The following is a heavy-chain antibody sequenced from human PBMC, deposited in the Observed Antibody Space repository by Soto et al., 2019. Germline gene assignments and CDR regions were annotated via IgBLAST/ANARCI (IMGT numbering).Heavy chain of an antibody. V-gene: IGHV3-48*01. CDR1: GFTFSRYS. J-gene: IGHJ4*02. CDR2: ISSSSSTI. Sequence: GGALRLSCAASGFTFSRYSMKWGRQAPGKGLEWVSYISSSSSTIYYADSVKGRFTISRDNAKNSLYLQMNSLRAEDTAVYYCARDATGPDDYWGQGTLVTVSS. CDR3: ARDATGPDDY.